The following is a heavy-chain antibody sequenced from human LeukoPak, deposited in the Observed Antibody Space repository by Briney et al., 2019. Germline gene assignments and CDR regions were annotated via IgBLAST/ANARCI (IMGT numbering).Heavy chain of an antibody. CDR1: GFTFSSYS. J-gene: IGHJ6*02. D-gene: IGHD3-10*01. CDR2: ISNTGSMK. V-gene: IGHV3-48*04. Sequence: GESLRLSCAASGFTFSSYSMNWVRQAPGKGLEWVSHISNTGSMKYYADSVKGRFTISRDNAENSLYLQMDSLRVEDTAVYHCARVFWFGSDYYGMDVWGQGTTVTVSS. CDR3: ARVFWFGSDYYGMDV.